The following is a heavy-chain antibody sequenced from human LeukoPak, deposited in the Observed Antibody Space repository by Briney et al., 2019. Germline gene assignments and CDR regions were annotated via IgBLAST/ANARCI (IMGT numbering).Heavy chain of an antibody. Sequence: LSLTCAVYGGAFSGYFWTWVRQAPGKGLEWVAVISYDGSNKYYADSVKGRFTISRDNSKNTLYLQMNSLRAEDTAVYYCAKDSGYSYGFLFYDYWGQGTLVTVSS. J-gene: IGHJ4*02. CDR1: GGAFSGYF. D-gene: IGHD5-18*01. CDR2: ISYDGSNK. CDR3: AKDSGYSYGFLFYDY. V-gene: IGHV3-30*18.